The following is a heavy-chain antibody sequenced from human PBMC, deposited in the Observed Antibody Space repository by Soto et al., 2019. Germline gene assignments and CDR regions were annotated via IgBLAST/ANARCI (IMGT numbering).Heavy chain of an antibody. CDR1: GGSISSGDYY. J-gene: IGHJ4*02. CDR2: IYYSGST. Sequence: QVQLQESGPGLVKPSQTLSLTCTVSGGSISSGDYYWSWIRQPPGKGLEWIGYIYYSGSTYYNPSHKSRVTKSADTSKNQFSLKLSSVTAADTAVYYCARGDPHYYDSSGYFGYWGQGTLVTVSS. CDR3: ARGDPHYYDSSGYFGY. V-gene: IGHV4-30-4*01. D-gene: IGHD3-22*01.